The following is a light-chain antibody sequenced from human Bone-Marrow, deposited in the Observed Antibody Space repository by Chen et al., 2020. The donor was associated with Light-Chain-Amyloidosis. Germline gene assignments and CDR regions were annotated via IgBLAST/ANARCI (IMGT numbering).Light chain of an antibody. CDR2: LGS. CDR3: MQALHTPYT. Sequence: IVMTHAPLSLPVTPGDPDSISCRSSQSLLHSNGYNYLDWYLQKPGQSPQLLIYLGSNRASGVPDRFSGSGSGTDFTLRISRVEAEDVGVYYCMQALHTPYTFGQGTKLEIK. J-gene: IGKJ2*01. CDR1: QSLLHSNGYNY. V-gene: IGKV2-28*01.